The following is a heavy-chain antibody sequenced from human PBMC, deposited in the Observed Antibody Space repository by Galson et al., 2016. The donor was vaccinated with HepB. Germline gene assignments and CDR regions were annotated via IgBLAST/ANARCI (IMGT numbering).Heavy chain of an antibody. J-gene: IGHJ3*02. CDR3: TRDGYNHIAFDI. CDR2: SSGTGATT. Sequence: SLRLSCAASGFTLSTYAMSWVRQAPGKGLEWVSSSSGTGATTYYADSVKGRFTISRDNLRNTLYLQLDSLRAEDTALYYCTRDGYNHIAFDIWGQGTTVIVSS. CDR1: GFTLSTYA. V-gene: IGHV3-23*01. D-gene: IGHD5-24*01.